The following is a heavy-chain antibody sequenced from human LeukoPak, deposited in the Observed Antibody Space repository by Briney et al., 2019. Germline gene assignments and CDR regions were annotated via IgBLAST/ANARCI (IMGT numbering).Heavy chain of an antibody. CDR1: GFTFSSYA. Sequence: GGSLRLSCAASGFTFSSYAMSWVRQAPGKGLEWVSAISGSGGSTYYADSVKGRFSISRDNSKNTVYVQMNSLRAEDTAVYYCARELREHGVFDIWGQGTMVTVSS. J-gene: IGHJ3*02. D-gene: IGHD1-26*01. CDR3: ARELREHGVFDI. CDR2: ISGSGGST. V-gene: IGHV3-23*01.